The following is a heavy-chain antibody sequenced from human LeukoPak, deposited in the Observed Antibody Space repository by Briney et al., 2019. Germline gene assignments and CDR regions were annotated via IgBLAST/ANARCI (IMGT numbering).Heavy chain of an antibody. CDR2: INHSGST. Sequence: SETLSLTCAVYGGSFSGYYWSWIRQPPGKGLEWIGEINHSGSTNYNPSLKSRVTISVDTSKNQFSLKLSPVTAADTAVYYCASGLYYYGSGSYSEDAFDIWGQGTMVTVSS. V-gene: IGHV4-34*01. D-gene: IGHD3-10*01. J-gene: IGHJ3*02. CDR3: ASGLYYYGSGSYSEDAFDI. CDR1: GGSFSGYY.